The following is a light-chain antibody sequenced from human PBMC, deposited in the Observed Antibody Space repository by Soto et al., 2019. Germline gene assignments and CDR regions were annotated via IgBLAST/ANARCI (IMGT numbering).Light chain of an antibody. CDR3: QQYSNWPRT. V-gene: IGKV3-15*01. CDR1: QSVNSN. J-gene: IGKJ1*01. CDR2: GAS. Sequence: EIVMTQSPATLSMSPGDRATLYCRASQSVNSNLAWYQQRPGQAPRLLIYGASTRATGIPATFSGSGSGTEFTLTISSLQSEDFAVYYCQQYSNWPRTFGQGTKVEIK.